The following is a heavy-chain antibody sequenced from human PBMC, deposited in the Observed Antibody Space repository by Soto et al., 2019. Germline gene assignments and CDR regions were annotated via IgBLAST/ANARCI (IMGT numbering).Heavy chain of an antibody. CDR2: IIPIFGTA. V-gene: IGHV1-69*13. J-gene: IGHJ4*02. CDR1: GGTFSSYA. D-gene: IGHD3-22*01. Sequence: SVKVSCKASGGTFSSYAISWVRQAPGQGIEWMGGIIPIFGTANYAQKFQGRVTITADESTSTAYMELSSLRSEDTAVYYCASYDSSGYYYFDYRAQRTPVTVSS. CDR3: ASYDSSGYYYFDY.